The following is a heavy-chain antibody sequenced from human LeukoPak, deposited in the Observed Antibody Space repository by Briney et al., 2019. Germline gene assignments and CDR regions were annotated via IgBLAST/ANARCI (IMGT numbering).Heavy chain of an antibody. CDR3: AREGGITMVRGAYPNYMDV. J-gene: IGHJ6*03. D-gene: IGHD3-10*01. CDR2: INWNGGST. CDR1: GFTFDDYG. Sequence: LTGGSLRLSCAASGFTFDDYGMSWVRQAPGKGLEWVSGINWNGGSTGYADSVKGRFTISRDNAKNSLYLQMNSLRAEDTALYYCAREGGITMVRGAYPNYMDVWGKGTTVTVSS. V-gene: IGHV3-20*04.